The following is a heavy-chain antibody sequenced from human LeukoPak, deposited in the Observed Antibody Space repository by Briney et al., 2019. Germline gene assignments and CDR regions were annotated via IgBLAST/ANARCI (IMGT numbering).Heavy chain of an antibody. CDR1: GYTFTDSF. CDR2: MNGNSGVT. D-gene: IGHD7-27*01. CDR3: ARDLSSTSNWEFDY. Sequence: ASVKVSCKASGYTFTDSFIRWVRQAPGQGPEWMGRMNGNSGVTMYAQTLQDRVTMTRDTSISTAYMELSRLTSDDTAVYYCARDLSSTSNWEFDYWGQGTLVTVSS. J-gene: IGHJ4*02. V-gene: IGHV1-2*02.